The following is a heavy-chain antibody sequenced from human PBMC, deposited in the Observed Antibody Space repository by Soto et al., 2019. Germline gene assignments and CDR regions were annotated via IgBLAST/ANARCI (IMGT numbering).Heavy chain of an antibody. CDR2: ISGSGGST. Sequence: EVQLLESGGGLVQPGGSLRLSCAASGFTFSSYAMTWVRQAPGKGLEWVSAISGSGGSTYYADSVKGRFTISRDNSKNKLYLQMNSLRAEDTAVYYCAKGGVATTNCGCGDCYFDYWGQGTLVTVSS. D-gene: IGHD5-12*01. CDR3: AKGGVATTNCGCGDCYFDY. V-gene: IGHV3-23*01. CDR1: GFTFSSYA. J-gene: IGHJ4*02.